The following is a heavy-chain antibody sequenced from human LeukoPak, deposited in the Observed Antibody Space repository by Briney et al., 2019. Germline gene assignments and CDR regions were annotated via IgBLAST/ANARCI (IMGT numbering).Heavy chain of an antibody. D-gene: IGHD2-2*01. Sequence: ASVKVSCKVSGYTLTELSMHWVRQAPGKGLEWMGGFDPEDGETIYAQKFQGRVTMTEDTSTGTAYMELSSLRSEDTAVYYCATDRIVVVPAAMRRYYYYYMDVWGKGTTVTVSS. CDR2: FDPEDGET. J-gene: IGHJ6*03. CDR1: GYTLTELS. CDR3: ATDRIVVVPAAMRRYYYYYMDV. V-gene: IGHV1-24*01.